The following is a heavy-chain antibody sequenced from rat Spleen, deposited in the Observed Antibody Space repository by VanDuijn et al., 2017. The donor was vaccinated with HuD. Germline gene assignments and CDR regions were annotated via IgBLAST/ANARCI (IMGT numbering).Heavy chain of an antibody. CDR2: ISYSGST. CDR3: ARGETEGMPY. D-gene: IGHD1-11*01. Sequence: ISYSGSTSYNPSLKSRISITRDTSKNQFFLQLNSVTTEDTATYYCARGETEGMPYWGQGVMVTVSS. V-gene: IGHV3-1*01. J-gene: IGHJ2*01.